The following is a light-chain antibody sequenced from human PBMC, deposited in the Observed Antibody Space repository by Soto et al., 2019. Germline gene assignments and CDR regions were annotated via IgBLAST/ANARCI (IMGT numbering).Light chain of an antibody. CDR1: TGDIDSYNS. V-gene: IGLV2-14*01. CDR3: TSYTTTNTLV. J-gene: IGLJ2*01. Sequence: QSALTQPASVSGSPGQSITISCTGTTGDIDSYNSVSWYQQHPGKAPKLMIYEATHRPSGAPDRFSGSKSGNTASLTISGLQPEDEADYYCTSYTTTNTLVFGGGTKVTVL. CDR2: EAT.